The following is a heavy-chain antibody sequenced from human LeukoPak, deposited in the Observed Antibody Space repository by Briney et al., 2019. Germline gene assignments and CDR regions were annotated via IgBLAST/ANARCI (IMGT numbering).Heavy chain of an antibody. J-gene: IGHJ6*03. V-gene: IGHV3-9*01. Sequence: GGSLRLSCAASGFTFDDYAMHWVRQAPGKGLEWVSGISWNSGSIGYADSVKGRFTISRDNAKNSLYLQMNSLIAEDTALYYCARVYAPSYYYYYMDVWGKGTTVTVSS. D-gene: IGHD2-8*01. CDR2: ISWNSGSI. CDR3: ARVYAPSYYYYYMDV. CDR1: GFTFDDYA.